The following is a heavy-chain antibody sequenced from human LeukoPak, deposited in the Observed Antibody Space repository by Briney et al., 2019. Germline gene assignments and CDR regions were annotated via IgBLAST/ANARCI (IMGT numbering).Heavy chain of an antibody. CDR1: GYTFTGCY. D-gene: IGHD2-15*01. Sequence: ASVKVSCKASGYTFTGCYMHWVRQAPGQGLEWMGWINPNSGGTNYAQKFQGRVTMTRDTSISTAYMELSRLRSDDTAVYYCARVPSLVVVGYNWFDPWGQGTLVTVSS. V-gene: IGHV1-2*02. CDR3: ARVPSLVVVGYNWFDP. J-gene: IGHJ5*02. CDR2: INPNSGGT.